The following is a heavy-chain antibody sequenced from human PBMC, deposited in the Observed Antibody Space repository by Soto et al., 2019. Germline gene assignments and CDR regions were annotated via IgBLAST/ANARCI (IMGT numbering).Heavy chain of an antibody. Sequence: PGGSLRLSCAASGFTFSSYEMNWVRQAPGKGLEWVSYISSSGSTIYYADSVKGRFTISRDNAKNSLYLQMNSLRAEDTAVYYCARDSGGGNALYYYYGMDVWGQGTPVTVSS. J-gene: IGHJ6*02. CDR3: ARDSGGGNALYYYYGMDV. CDR1: GFTFSSYE. D-gene: IGHD2-15*01. V-gene: IGHV3-48*03. CDR2: ISSSGSTI.